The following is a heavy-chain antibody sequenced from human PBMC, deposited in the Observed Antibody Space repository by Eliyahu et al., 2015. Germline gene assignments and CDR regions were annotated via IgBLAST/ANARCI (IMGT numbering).Heavy chain of an antibody. CDR2: INPSGGGT. J-gene: IGHJ4*02. Sequence: QVQLVQSGAEVKKPGASVKVSCKASGYTFTSYYMHWVRQAPGQGLEWMGIINPSGGGTTYTQKFQGRVTMTRDTSTRTLYMELSSLRSEDTAVYYCARDVRCGDWISPNYFDYWGQGTLVTVSA. D-gene: IGHD2-21*02. CDR1: GYTFTSYY. V-gene: IGHV1-46*03. CDR3: ARDVRCGDWISPNYFDY.